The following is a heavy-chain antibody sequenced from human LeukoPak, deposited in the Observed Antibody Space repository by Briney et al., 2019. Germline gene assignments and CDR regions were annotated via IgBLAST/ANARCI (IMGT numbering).Heavy chain of an antibody. D-gene: IGHD6-19*01. J-gene: IGHJ6*03. CDR3: AGRPWLAAGYMDV. V-gene: IGHV4-38-2*02. Sequence: SETLSLTCTVSGYSISSGYYWGWIRQPPGKGLEWSGSIYHSGSTYYNPSLKSRVTISIDTSNNQISLKLTSVTAADTALYYCAGRPWLAAGYMDVWGKGTTVTISS. CDR2: IYHSGST. CDR1: GYSISSGYY.